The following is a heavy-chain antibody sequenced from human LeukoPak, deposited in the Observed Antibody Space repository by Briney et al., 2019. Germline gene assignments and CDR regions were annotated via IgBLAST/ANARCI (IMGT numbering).Heavy chain of an antibody. CDR2: ISSNGGST. D-gene: IGHD4-17*01. CDR1: GFTFSCYA. J-gene: IGHJ6*02. CDR3: ARGGMTTVTTFYYYYGMDV. V-gene: IGHV3-64*01. Sequence: GGSLRLSCAASGFTFSCYAMHWVRQAPGKGLEYVSAISSNGGSTYYANSVKGRFTISRDNSKNTLYLQMGSLRAEDMAVYYCARGGMTTVTTFYYYYGMDVWGQGTTVTVSS.